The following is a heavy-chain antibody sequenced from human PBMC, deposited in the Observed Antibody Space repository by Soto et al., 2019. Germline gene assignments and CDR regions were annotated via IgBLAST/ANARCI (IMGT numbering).Heavy chain of an antibody. J-gene: IGHJ4*02. D-gene: IGHD5-12*01. CDR1: GFSFATYA. Sequence: AQLLESGGGLVQPGGSLRVSCAASGFSFATYAMSWVRQAPGKGLEWVSTISGSGGNTYYADSVKGRFTISRDNSKNIRYLQMTSLRAEDTALYYCAKLGMTTINRDYWGQGTQVTVSS. CDR3: AKLGMTTINRDY. CDR2: ISGSGGNT. V-gene: IGHV3-23*01.